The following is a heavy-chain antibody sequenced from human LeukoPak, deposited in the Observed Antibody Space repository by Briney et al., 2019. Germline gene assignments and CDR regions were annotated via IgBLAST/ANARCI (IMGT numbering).Heavy chain of an antibody. CDR1: GDTFSSYA. CDR3: ARAHIAPKTAVAFDI. Sequence: SVKVSCKASGDTFSSYAISWVRQAPGQGLEWMGGIIPIFGTANYAQKFQGRVTITTDESTSTAYMELSSLRSEDTAVYYCARAHIAPKTAVAFDIWGQGTMVTVSS. D-gene: IGHD6-13*01. V-gene: IGHV1-69*05. J-gene: IGHJ3*02. CDR2: IIPIFGTA.